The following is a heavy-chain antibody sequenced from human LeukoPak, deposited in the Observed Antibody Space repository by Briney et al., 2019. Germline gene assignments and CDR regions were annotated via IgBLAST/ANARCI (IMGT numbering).Heavy chain of an antibody. CDR2: INHSGGT. CDR3: ARGGRVVIPAARRNYFDY. Sequence: SETLSLTCAVYGGSFSGFYWSWIRQPPGKGLEWTGEINHSGGTNYNPSLKSRVIISVDTSKNQFSLKLSSVTAADTAVYYCARGGRVVIPAARRNYFDYWGQGTLVTVPS. D-gene: IGHD2-2*01. V-gene: IGHV4-34*01. CDR1: GGSFSGFY. J-gene: IGHJ4*02.